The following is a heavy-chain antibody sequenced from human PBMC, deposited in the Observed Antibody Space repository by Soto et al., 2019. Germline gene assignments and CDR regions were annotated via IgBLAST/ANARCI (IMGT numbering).Heavy chain of an antibody. CDR2: ISDDSSRT. Sequence: EVQLLESGGGLVQPGGSLRLSCADSGFTFNTFEMSWVRQAPGRGLEWVSFISDDSSRTYYAGAVKGRFTISRDNSKYTLYLQMNSLTAEDTAVYACVKGGWLDFWGQGPLVTVSS. CDR1: GFTFNTFE. J-gene: IGHJ5*01. V-gene: IGHV3-23*01. D-gene: IGHD3-16*01. CDR3: VKGGWLDF.